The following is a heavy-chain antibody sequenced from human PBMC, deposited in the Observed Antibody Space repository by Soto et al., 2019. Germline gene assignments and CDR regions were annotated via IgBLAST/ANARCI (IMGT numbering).Heavy chain of an antibody. CDR1: GGSFSGYY. J-gene: IGHJ6*02. V-gene: IGHV4-34*01. D-gene: IGHD3-10*01. CDR3: ARGGVYGSGSYSSGYYYYGMDV. CDR2: INHSGST. Sequence: TSETLSLTCAVYGGSFSGYYWSWIRQPPGKGLEWLGEINHSGSTNYNPSLKSRVTISVDTSKNQFSLKLSSVTAADTAVYYCARGGVYGSGSYSSGYYYYGMDVWGQGTTVTVSS.